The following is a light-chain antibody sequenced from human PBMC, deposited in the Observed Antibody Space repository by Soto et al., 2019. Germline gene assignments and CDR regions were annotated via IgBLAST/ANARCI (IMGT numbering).Light chain of an antibody. CDR2: DNN. CDR3: GTWDSSLSVWV. J-gene: IGLJ3*02. CDR1: SSNIGKNY. Sequence: QSVLTQPPSVSAAPGQTVTISCSGSSSNIGKNYVSWYQQFPGTAPKLLIYDNNKRPSGIPDRFSGSKSGTSATLGITGLQTGDEADYYCGTWDSSLSVWVFGGGTKVTVL. V-gene: IGLV1-51*01.